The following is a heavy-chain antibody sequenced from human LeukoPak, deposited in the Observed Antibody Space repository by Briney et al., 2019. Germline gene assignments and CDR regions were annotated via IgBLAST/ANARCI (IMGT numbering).Heavy chain of an antibody. J-gene: IGHJ4*02. CDR2: INHSGST. V-gene: IGHV4-34*01. D-gene: IGHD3-22*01. CDR3: ARLVPRDYDSSGYYPYYFDY. CDR1: GGSFSGYY. Sequence: SATLSLTCAVYGGSFSGYYWSWIRQPPGKGLEWIGEINHSGSTNYNPSLKSRVTISVDTSKNQFSLKLSSVTAADTAVYYCARLVPRDYDSSGYYPYYFDYWGQGTLVTVSS.